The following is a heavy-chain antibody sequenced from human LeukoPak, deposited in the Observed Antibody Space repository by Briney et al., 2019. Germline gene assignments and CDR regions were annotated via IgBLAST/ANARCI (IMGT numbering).Heavy chain of an antibody. CDR3: ARAGRATYYYDSSGYSFDY. CDR2: ISSSSSYI. V-gene: IGHV3-21*01. CDR1: GFTFSSYG. Sequence: GGSLRLSCAASGFTFSSYGMNWVRQAPGKGLEWVSSISSSSSYIYYADSVKGRFTISRDNAKNSLYLQMNSLRAEDTAVYYCARAGRATYYYDSSGYSFDYWGQGTLVTVSS. D-gene: IGHD3-22*01. J-gene: IGHJ4*02.